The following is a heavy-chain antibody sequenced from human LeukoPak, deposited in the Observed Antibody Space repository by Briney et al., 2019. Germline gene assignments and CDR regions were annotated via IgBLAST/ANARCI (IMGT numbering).Heavy chain of an antibody. V-gene: IGHV3-11*01. J-gene: IGHJ6*02. CDR2: ISSSGSTI. D-gene: IGHD2-15*01. CDR1: GFTFRDYY. Sequence: GVPLRLSCTVSGFTFRDYYMSWIRHAPGKGLEWGSYISSSGSTIYYADSVKARFTIYRDNAKNSLYLQMNSLRDEDTAVYYCARDLGYGSGGSCYAGRPNPKRHYYYGMDVWGQGTTVTVSS. CDR3: ARDLGYGSGGSCYAGRPNPKRHYYYGMDV.